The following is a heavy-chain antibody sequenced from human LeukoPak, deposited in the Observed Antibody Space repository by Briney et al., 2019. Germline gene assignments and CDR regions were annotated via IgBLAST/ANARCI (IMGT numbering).Heavy chain of an antibody. CDR3: ARTPGWRDAFDI. CDR2: IYYSGST. V-gene: IGHV4-59*12. Sequence: SETLSLTCTVSGGSISSYYWSWIRQPPGKGLEWIGYIYYSGSTNYNPSLKSRVTISVDTSKNQFSLKLSSVTVADTAVYYCARTPGWRDAFDIWGQGTMVTVSS. CDR1: GGSISSYY. J-gene: IGHJ3*02.